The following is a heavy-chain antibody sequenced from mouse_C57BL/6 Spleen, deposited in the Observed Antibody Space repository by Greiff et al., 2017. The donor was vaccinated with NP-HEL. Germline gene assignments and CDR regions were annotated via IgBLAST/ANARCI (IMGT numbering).Heavy chain of an antibody. Sequence: EVNVVESGGGLVKPGGSLKLSCAASGFTFSDYGMHWVRQAPEKGLEWVAYISSGSSTIYYAATVKGRFTISRDNAKTPLFLQLTSLRSEDTAMYYCANTMVTTGGYYYAMDYWGQGTSVTVSS. CDR1: GFTFSDYG. CDR3: ANTMVTTGGYYYAMDY. D-gene: IGHD2-2*01. V-gene: IGHV5-17*01. CDR2: ISSGSSTI. J-gene: IGHJ4*01.